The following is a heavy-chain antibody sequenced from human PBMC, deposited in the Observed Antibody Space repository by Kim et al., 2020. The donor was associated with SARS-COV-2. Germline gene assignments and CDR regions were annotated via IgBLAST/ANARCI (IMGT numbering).Heavy chain of an antibody. Sequence: GGSLRLSCAASGFTFSSYGMHWVRQAPGKGLEWVAVILYDGSNKYYADSVKGRFTISRDNSKNTLYLQMNSLRAEDTALYYCAKRPQPHYYYYYGMDVWGQGTTVTVAS. CDR3: AKRPQPHYYYYYGMDV. V-gene: IGHV3-30*18. CDR2: ILYDGSNK. J-gene: IGHJ6*02. D-gene: IGHD2-2*01. CDR1: GFTFSSYG.